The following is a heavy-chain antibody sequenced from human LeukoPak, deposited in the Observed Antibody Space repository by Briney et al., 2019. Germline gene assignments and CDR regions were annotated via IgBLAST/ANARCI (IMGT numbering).Heavy chain of an antibody. CDR3: ARDQDYGTRSYYSSFDP. Sequence: GGSLRLSCAASGFTFSSYAMHWVRQAPGKGLEWVAVISYDGSNKYYADSEKGRFTISRDNSKNTLYLQMNSLRAEETAVYYCARDQDYGTRSYYSSFDPWGQGTLVTVSS. J-gene: IGHJ5*02. CDR1: GFTFSSYA. D-gene: IGHD3-10*01. V-gene: IGHV3-30*01. CDR2: ISYDGSNK.